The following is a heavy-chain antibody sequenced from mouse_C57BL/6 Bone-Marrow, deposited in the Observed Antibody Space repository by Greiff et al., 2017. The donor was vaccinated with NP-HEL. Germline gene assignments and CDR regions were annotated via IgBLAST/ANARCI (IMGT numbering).Heavy chain of an antibody. Sequence: DVHLVESGEGLVKPGGSLKLSCAASGFTFSSYAMSWVRQTPEKRLEWVAYISSGGDYIYSADTVKGRFTISRDNARNTLYLQMSSLKSEDTAMYYCTRRGDYGSSSYFDYWGQGTTLTVSS. J-gene: IGHJ2*01. CDR1: GFTFSSYA. V-gene: IGHV5-9-1*02. CDR2: ISSGGDYI. CDR3: TRRGDYGSSSYFDY. D-gene: IGHD1-1*01.